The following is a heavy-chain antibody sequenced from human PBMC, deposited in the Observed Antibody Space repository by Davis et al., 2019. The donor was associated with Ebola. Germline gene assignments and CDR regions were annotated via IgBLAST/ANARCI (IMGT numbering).Heavy chain of an antibody. CDR2: INPSGGST. D-gene: IGHD4-11*01. J-gene: IGHJ4*02. CDR1: GGTFSSYA. Sequence: ASVKVSCKASGGTFSSYAISWVRQAPGQGLEWMGIINPSGGSTSYAQKFQGRVTMTRDTSTSTVYMELSSLKTEDTAVYYCTTTTTASDYWGQGTLVTVSS. V-gene: IGHV1-46*03. CDR3: TTTTTASDY.